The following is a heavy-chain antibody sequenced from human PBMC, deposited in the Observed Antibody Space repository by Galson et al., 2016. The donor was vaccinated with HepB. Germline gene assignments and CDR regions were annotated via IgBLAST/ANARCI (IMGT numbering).Heavy chain of an antibody. CDR2: IPFDGSDT. CDR1: GFIFRSYV. V-gene: IGHV3-30*15. J-gene: IGHJ6*03. D-gene: IGHD3-10*01. CDR3: ARRPTMGPTYYYYYMDV. Sequence: SLRLSCAASGFIFRSYVMHWVRQAPGKGLEWVASIPFDGSDTYYADSVKGRFTVSRDNSRNTLYLEISSLRPEDTAVYYCARRPTMGPTYYYYYMDVWGIGTTVIVSS.